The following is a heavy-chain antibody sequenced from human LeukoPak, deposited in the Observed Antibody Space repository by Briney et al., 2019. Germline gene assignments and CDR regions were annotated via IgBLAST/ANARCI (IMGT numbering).Heavy chain of an antibody. CDR3: ARGEVPPHYFDY. V-gene: IGHV1-69*13. CDR1: GGTFSSSA. Sequence: GASVKVSCKASGGTFSSSAISWVRQAPGQGLEWMGGIILVFGTSNYAQKFQGRVTITADESTSTVYMELSSLRSEDSAVYYCARGEVPPHYFDYWGQGTRVTVSS. J-gene: IGHJ4*02. CDR2: IILVFGTS.